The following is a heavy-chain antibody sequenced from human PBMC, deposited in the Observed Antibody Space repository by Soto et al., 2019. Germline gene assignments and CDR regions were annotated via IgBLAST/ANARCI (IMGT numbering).Heavy chain of an antibody. CDR3: AMIYCGSTSCHYFDY. V-gene: IGHV4-59*01. CDR1: GGSISSYY. Sequence: PSETLSLTCTVSGGSISSYYWSWIRQPPGKGLEWIGYIYYSGSTNYNPSLKSRVTISVDTSKNQFSLKLSSVTAADTAVYYCAMIYCGSTSCHYFDYWGQGTLVTVSS. J-gene: IGHJ4*02. D-gene: IGHD2-2*01. CDR2: IYYSGST.